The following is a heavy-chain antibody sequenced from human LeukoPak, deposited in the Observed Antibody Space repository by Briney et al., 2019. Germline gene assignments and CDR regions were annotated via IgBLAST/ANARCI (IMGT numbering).Heavy chain of an antibody. J-gene: IGHJ3*02. D-gene: IGHD3-10*01. CDR3: AKDRRFGELWDAFDI. Sequence: GRSLRLFCAASGFTFSSYGMHWVRQAPGKGLEWVAVISYDGSNKYYADSVKGRFTISRDNSKNTLYLQMNSLRAEDTAVYYCAKDRRFGELWDAFDIWGQGTMVTVSS. CDR1: GFTFSSYG. CDR2: ISYDGSNK. V-gene: IGHV3-30*18.